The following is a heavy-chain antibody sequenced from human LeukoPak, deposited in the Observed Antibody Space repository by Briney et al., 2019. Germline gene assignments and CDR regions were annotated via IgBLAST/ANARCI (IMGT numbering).Heavy chain of an antibody. D-gene: IGHD3-22*01. CDR3: ARADDYYDSSGSGY. V-gene: IGHV4-39*07. CDR1: GGSISSSSYY. CDR2: IYYSGST. J-gene: IGHJ4*02. Sequence: SETLSLTCTVSGGSISSSSYYWGWIRQPPGKGLEWIGSIYYSGSTYYNPSLKSRVTISVDTSKNQFSLKLSSVTAADTAVYYCARADDYYDSSGSGYWGQGTLVTVSS.